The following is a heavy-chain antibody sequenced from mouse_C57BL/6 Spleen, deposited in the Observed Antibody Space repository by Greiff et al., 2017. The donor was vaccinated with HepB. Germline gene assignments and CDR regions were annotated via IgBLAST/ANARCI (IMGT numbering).Heavy chain of an antibody. J-gene: IGHJ1*03. CDR3: TRRHYYGTYWYFDV. Sequence: VQLQQSGAELVRPGASVTLSCKASGYTFTDYEMHWVKQTPVHGLEWIGAIDPETGGTAYNQKFKGKAILTADKSSSTAYMELRSLTSEDSAVYYCTRRHYYGTYWYFDVWGTGTTVTVSS. V-gene: IGHV1-15*01. D-gene: IGHD1-2*01. CDR1: GYTFTDYE. CDR2: IDPETGGT.